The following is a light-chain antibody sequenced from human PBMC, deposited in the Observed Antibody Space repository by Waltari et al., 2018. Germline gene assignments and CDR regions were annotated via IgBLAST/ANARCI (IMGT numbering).Light chain of an antibody. Sequence: DIQMTQSPSTLPASVGDRVTITCRASQSVSTSLAWYQQKPGKAPKVLIYKASSLESGVPLRFSGSGSGTEFTLTITSLQPDDVAIYSCKQYITYPWTFGQGTKVEVK. CDR3: KQYITYPWT. J-gene: IGKJ1*01. V-gene: IGKV1-5*03. CDR2: KAS. CDR1: QSVSTS.